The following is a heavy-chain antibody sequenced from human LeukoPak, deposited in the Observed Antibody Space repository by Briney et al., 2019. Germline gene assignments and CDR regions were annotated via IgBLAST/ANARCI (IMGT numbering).Heavy chain of an antibody. CDR3: ARGALSTNSMVNRWFDP. CDR1: VGSISSSYW. Sequence: SGTLSLTCAVSVGSISSSYWWSWVRQPPGKGLEGIGEFFHSGSTHYNPSLKSRVTISVDKPRNQLSLRLSSVTAADTAVYYCARGALSTNSMVNRWFDPWGQGTLVTVSS. J-gene: IGHJ5*02. D-gene: IGHD5-18*01. V-gene: IGHV4-4*02. CDR2: FFHSGST.